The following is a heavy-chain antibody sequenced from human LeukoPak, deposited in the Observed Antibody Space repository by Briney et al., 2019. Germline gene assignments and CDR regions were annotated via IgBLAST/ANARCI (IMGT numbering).Heavy chain of an antibody. V-gene: IGHV4-59*08. D-gene: IGHD1-26*01. CDR1: GGSISSYY. Sequence: SETLSLTCIVSGGSISSYYWSWIRQPPGKGLEWIGYIYYSGSTNYNPSLKSRVTISVDTSKNQFSLKLSSVTAADTAVYYCARRYSGSHFDYWGQGTLVTVSS. J-gene: IGHJ4*02. CDR2: IYYSGST. CDR3: ARRYSGSHFDY.